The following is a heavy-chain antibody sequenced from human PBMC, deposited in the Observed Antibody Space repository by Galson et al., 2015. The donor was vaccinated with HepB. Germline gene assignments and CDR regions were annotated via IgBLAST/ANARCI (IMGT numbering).Heavy chain of an antibody. CDR2: IKQDGSEK. CDR1: GFTFSSYW. Sequence: SLRLSCAASGFTFSSYWMSWVRQAPGKGLEWVANIKQDGSEKYYVDSVKGRFTISRDNAKNSLYLQMNSLRAEDTAVYYCARLIIEYSSSSLDYWGQGTLVTVSS. D-gene: IGHD6-6*01. J-gene: IGHJ4*02. CDR3: ARLIIEYSSSSLDY. V-gene: IGHV3-7*03.